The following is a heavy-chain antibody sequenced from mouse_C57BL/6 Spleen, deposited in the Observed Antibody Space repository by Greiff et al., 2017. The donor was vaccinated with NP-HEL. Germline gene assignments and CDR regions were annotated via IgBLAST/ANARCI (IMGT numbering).Heavy chain of an antibody. CDR1: GYTFTSYW. Sequence: QVQLKQPGAELVKPGASVKMSCKASGYTFTSYWITWVKQRPGQGLEWIGDIYPGSGSTNYNEKFKSKATLTVDTSSSTAYMQLSSLTSEDSAVYYCARERITTVVATDYAMDYWGQGTSVTVSS. D-gene: IGHD1-1*01. CDR2: IYPGSGST. V-gene: IGHV1-55*01. J-gene: IGHJ4*01. CDR3: ARERITTVVATDYAMDY.